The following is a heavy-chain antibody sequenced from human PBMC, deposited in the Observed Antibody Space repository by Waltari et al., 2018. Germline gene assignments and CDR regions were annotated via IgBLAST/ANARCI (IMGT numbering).Heavy chain of an antibody. CDR1: GFTFSTDW. D-gene: IGHD3-16*01. J-gene: IGHJ4*02. CDR3: IRDAFGQNDF. CDR2: MNGDGSVI. V-gene: IGHV3-74*01. Sequence: EVQLVESGGGLVQPGGPLRLSCTGSGFTFSTDWMHWVRQAPGKGRVWVSRMNGDGSVISYADSVRGRFTISRDNAKSTLYLEMNSLRDDDTAMYHCIRDAFGQNDFWGQGTLVTVSS.